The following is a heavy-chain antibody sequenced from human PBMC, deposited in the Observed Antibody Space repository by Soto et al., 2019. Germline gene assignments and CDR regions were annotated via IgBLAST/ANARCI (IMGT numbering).Heavy chain of an antibody. CDR1: GYTFTRYT. CDR2: INPNNGNT. V-gene: IGHV1-3*01. D-gene: IGHD3-22*01. J-gene: IGHJ4*02. Sequence: GASVKVSCKASGYTFTRYTMNWVRQAPGQRLEWMGWINPNNGNTKSSQKFQDRVIITRDTSASTAYMDLSSLRSEDTAVYYCATPPEYYDSSGRFDYWGQGTLVTVSS. CDR3: ATPPEYYDSSGRFDY.